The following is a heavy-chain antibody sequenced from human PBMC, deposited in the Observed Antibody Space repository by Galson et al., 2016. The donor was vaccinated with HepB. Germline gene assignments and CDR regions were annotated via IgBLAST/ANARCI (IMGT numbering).Heavy chain of an antibody. CDR1: GFTLSSYA. Sequence: SLRHSCAASGFTLSSYAMHWVRQAPGKGLEWVAVISYDGNNKYFAGSVKGRFTISRENSYNTLYLQMKSLRPDDTAVYCCAKAVGGSSVSLPDYWGQGALVTVSS. CDR3: AKAVGGSSVSLPDY. J-gene: IGHJ4*02. CDR2: ISYDGNNK. V-gene: IGHV3-30-3*01. D-gene: IGHD1-26*01.